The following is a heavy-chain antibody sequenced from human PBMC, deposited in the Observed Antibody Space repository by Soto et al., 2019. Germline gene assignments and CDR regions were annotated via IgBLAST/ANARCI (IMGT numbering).Heavy chain of an antibody. CDR2: IYTSGST. Sequence: SETLSLACTVSGGSISSYYWSWIRQPAGKGLEWIGRIYTSGSTNYNPSLKSRVTMSVDTSKNQFSLKLSSVTAADTAVYYCARSMITFGGVIAAFDAFDIWGQGTMVTVSS. D-gene: IGHD3-16*02. CDR1: GGSISSYY. CDR3: ARSMITFGGVIAAFDAFDI. J-gene: IGHJ3*02. V-gene: IGHV4-4*07.